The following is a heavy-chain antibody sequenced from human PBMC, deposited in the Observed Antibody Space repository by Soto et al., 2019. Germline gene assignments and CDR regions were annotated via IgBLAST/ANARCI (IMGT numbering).Heavy chain of an antibody. Sequence: QVQLVESGGGVVQPGWSLRLSCAASRFSISDYGMEWVRQAPGKGLEWVALISYDGSNTYYADSVKGRFTISRDNSKDTLFLQMTGLRREDTAVYYCAKGAGDRLSLGMDVWGQGTTVTVSS. CDR1: RFSISDYG. CDR3: AKGAGDRLSLGMDV. D-gene: IGHD1-26*01. V-gene: IGHV3-30*18. CDR2: ISYDGSNT. J-gene: IGHJ6*02.